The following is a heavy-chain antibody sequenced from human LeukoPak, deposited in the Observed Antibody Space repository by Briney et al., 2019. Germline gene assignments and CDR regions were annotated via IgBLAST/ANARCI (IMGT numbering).Heavy chain of an antibody. V-gene: IGHV1-46*01. J-gene: IGHJ3*02. CDR2: INPSGGST. Sequence: ASVKVSCKASGYTFTSYYMHWVRQAPGQGLEWMGIINPSGGSTSYVQKFQGRVTMTRDTSTSTVYMELSSLRSEDTAVYYCAREELGLGAFDIWGQGTMVTVSS. CDR1: GYTFTSYY. D-gene: IGHD7-27*01. CDR3: AREELGLGAFDI.